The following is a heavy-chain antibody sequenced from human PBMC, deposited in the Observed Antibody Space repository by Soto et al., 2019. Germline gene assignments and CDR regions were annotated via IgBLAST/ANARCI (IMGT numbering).Heavy chain of an antibody. Sequence: SETLSLTCTVSGGSISSGDYYWSWIRQPPGKGLEWIGYIYYSGSTYYNPSLKSRVTISVDTSKNQFSLKLSSVTAADTAVYYCARGLYDSSVLAWFDPWGQGTLVTVSS. J-gene: IGHJ5*02. CDR2: IYYSGST. CDR3: ARGLYDSSVLAWFDP. D-gene: IGHD3-22*01. CDR1: GGSISSGDYY. V-gene: IGHV4-30-4*01.